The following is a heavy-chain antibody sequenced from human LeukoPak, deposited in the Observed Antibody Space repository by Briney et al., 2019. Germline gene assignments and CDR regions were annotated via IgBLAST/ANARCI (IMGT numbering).Heavy chain of an antibody. V-gene: IGHV3-23*01. CDR1: GFSFNNYG. J-gene: IGHJ3*02. CDR3: AKARTYDFWSGYLVLDGTFDI. Sequence: GGSLRLSCAATGFSFNNYGMSWVRQAPGEGLVWVSTISGSGGDTYYADSVEGRFTISRDNSKNTLYLQMNSLRAEDTAIYYCAKARTYDFWSGYLVLDGTFDIWGRGTLVTVSS. CDR2: ISGSGGDT. D-gene: IGHD3-3*01.